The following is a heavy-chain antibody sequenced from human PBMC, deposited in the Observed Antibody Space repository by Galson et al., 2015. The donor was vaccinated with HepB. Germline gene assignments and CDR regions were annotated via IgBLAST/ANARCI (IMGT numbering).Heavy chain of an antibody. CDR2: IWYDGSNK. D-gene: IGHD6-19*01. CDR3: ARDGGEEWLVEYYFDY. CDR1: GFSFSNYG. V-gene: IGHV3-33*01. J-gene: IGHJ4*02. Sequence: SLRLSCAASGFSFSNYGMHWVRQAPGKGLEWVALIWYDGSNKYYADSVKGRFTISRDNSKNTLYLQMNSLRAEDTAVYYCARDGGEEWLVEYYFDYWGQGTLVTVSS.